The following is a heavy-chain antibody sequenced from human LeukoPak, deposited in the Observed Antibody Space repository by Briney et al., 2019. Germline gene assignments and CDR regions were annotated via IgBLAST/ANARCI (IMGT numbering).Heavy chain of an antibody. CDR3: ARDKGSSWVALDY. V-gene: IGHV4-39*07. J-gene: IGHJ4*02. D-gene: IGHD6-13*01. CDR1: GGSISSSSYY. CDR2: IYYSGST. Sequence: SETLSLTCTVSGGSISSSSYYWGWIRQPPGKGLEWIGSIYYSGSTYYNPSLKSRVTISVDTSKNQFSLKLSSVTAADTAVYYCARDKGSSWVALDYWGQGTLVTVSS.